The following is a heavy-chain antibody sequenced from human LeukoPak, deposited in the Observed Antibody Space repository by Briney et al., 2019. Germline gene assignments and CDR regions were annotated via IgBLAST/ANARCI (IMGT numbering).Heavy chain of an antibody. D-gene: IGHD5-18*01. J-gene: IGHJ4*02. CDR2: IYSGGDT. CDR3: ARDRDTAMGL. CDR1: GFTVSSNY. V-gene: IGHV3-53*05. Sequence: GGSLRLSCAASGFTVSSNYMSWVRQAPGKGLEWVSVIYSGGDTYYADSVKGRFTISRDNSKNTLYLQMNSLRAEDTAVYYCARDRDTAMGLWGQGTLVTVSS.